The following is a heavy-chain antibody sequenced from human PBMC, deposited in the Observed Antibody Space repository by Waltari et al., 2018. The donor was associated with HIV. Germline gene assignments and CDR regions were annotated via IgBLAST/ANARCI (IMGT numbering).Heavy chain of an antibody. J-gene: IGHJ6*02. CDR1: GFTFSSYS. V-gene: IGHV3-21*01. CDR3: ARCTLRFLEWPTAMDV. CDR2: ISSSSSYI. D-gene: IGHD3-3*01. Sequence: EVQLVESGGGLVKPGGSLRLSWAASGFTFSSYSMNWVRQAPGKGLEWVSSISSSSSYIYYADSVKGRFTISRDNAKNSLYLQMNSLRAEDTAVYYCARCTLRFLEWPTAMDVWGQGTTVTVSS.